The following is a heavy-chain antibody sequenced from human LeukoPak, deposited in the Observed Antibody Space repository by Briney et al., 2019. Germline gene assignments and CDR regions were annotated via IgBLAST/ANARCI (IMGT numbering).Heavy chain of an antibody. CDR3: AVSSSRIYFKD. D-gene: IGHD6-19*01. Sequence: PSETLSLTCTVSGGSISSYYRNWIRQPPGKGLEWIGYIYYSGSINYNPSPKSRVTISVDTSKNQFSLKLSSVTAADTAVYYCAVSSSRIYFKDWGQGTLVTVSS. CDR2: IYYSGSI. V-gene: IGHV4-59*01. CDR1: GGSISSYY. J-gene: IGHJ1*01.